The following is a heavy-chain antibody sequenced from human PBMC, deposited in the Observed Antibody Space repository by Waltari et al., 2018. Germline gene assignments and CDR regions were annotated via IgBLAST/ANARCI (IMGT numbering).Heavy chain of an antibody. V-gene: IGHV3-74*01. CDR3: ARSNIVVVPAAIPNWYFDL. CDR1: GFTFSSYW. Sequence: EVQLVESGGGLVQPGGSLRLSCAASGFTFSSYWMHWVRQAPGKGLVWVSRITSDGSITSYADSVKGRFTISRDNAKNTLYLQMNSLRAEDTAVYYCARSNIVVVPAAIPNWYFDLWGRGTLVTVSS. D-gene: IGHD2-2*02. CDR2: ITSDGSIT. J-gene: IGHJ2*01.